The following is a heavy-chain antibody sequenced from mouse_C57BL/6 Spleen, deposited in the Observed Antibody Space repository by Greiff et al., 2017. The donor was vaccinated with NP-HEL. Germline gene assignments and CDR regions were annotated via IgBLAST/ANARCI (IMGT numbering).Heavy chain of an antibody. J-gene: IGHJ2*01. D-gene: IGHD1-1*01. Sequence: VQLQQSGPELVKPGASVKISCKASGYAFSSSWMNWVKQRPGKGLEWIGRIYPGDGDTTYNGKFKGKATLTADKSSSTAYMQLSSLTSEDSAVYFCARLGSNYCDYWGQGTTLTVSS. CDR1: GYAFSSSW. CDR2: IYPGDGDT. V-gene: IGHV1-82*01. CDR3: ARLGSNYCDY.